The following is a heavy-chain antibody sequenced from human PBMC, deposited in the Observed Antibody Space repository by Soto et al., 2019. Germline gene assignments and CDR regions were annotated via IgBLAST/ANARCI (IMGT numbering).Heavy chain of an antibody. CDR1: GFSLSTSGVG. D-gene: IGHD3-3*01. CDR2: IYWDDDK. J-gene: IGHJ4*02. Sequence: QITLKESGPTLVKPTQTLTLTCTFSGFSLSTSGVGVGWIRQPPGKALEWLAHIYWDDDKRYSPSLKSRLTNTKDTSKNQELLTMTNMDPVDTATYYCAHSQKPYYDFWSGSYFDYWDQRTLVTVSA. V-gene: IGHV2-5*02. CDR3: AHSQKPYYDFWSGSYFDY.